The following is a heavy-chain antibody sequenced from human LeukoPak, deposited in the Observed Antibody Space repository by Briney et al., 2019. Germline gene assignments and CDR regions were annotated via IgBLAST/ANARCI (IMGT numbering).Heavy chain of an antibody. D-gene: IGHD3-10*01. V-gene: IGHV3-23*01. CDR3: AKQGDYYGSELGEFDY. CDR2: ISGSGGST. Sequence: GGSLRLSCAASGFTFSSYAMSWVRQAPGKGLEWVSAISGSGGSTYYADSVKGRFTISRDNSKNTLYRQMNSLRSEDTAVYYCAKQGDYYGSELGEFDYWGQGTLVTVSS. CDR1: GFTFSSYA. J-gene: IGHJ4*02.